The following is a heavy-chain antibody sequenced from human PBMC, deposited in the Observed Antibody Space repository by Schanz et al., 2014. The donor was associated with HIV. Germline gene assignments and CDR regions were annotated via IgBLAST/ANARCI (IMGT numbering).Heavy chain of an antibody. CDR2: ISYDGSSK. V-gene: IGHV3-30*18. Sequence: MQVVESGGGLVKPGGSLRLSCAASGFTFSNYGMNWVRQAPGKGLEWVAVISYDGSSKYYADSVKGRFTISRDNSKNMLYLQMSSLRGQDTAVYFCAKGRVSGSPRFDYWGQGTLVTVSS. CDR3: AKGRVSGSPRFDY. CDR1: GFTFSNYG. J-gene: IGHJ4*02. D-gene: IGHD6-25*01.